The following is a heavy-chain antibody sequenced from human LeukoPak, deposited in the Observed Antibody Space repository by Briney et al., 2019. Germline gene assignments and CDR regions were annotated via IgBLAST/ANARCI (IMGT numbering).Heavy chain of an antibody. CDR2: IRYDGSNK. Sequence: GGSLRLSCAASGFTFSSYGMHWVRQAPGKGLEWVAFIRYDGSNKYYADSVKGRFTISRDNAKNSLYLQMNSLRAEDTAVYYCARETGDYDILTGYYTLGYYYYMDVWGKGTTVTISS. CDR1: GFTFSSYG. D-gene: IGHD3-9*01. J-gene: IGHJ6*03. CDR3: ARETGDYDILTGYYTLGYYYYMDV. V-gene: IGHV3-30*02.